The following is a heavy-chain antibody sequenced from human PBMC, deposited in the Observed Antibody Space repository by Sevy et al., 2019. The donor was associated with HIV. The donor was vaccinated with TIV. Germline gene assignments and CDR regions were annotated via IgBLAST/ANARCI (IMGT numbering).Heavy chain of an antibody. D-gene: IGHD2-15*01. Sequence: GESLKISCKGSGYSFSIYWIGWVRQMPGQGLEWMGIIYPGDSDTRYSPSFQGQVTSSAAKSINTAYLQWNSLRGSDTAMYYCARFGSYRLAYYGMDVWGQGTTVTVSS. V-gene: IGHV5-51*01. CDR3: ARFGSYRLAYYGMDV. CDR1: GYSFSIYW. CDR2: IYPGDSDT. J-gene: IGHJ6*02.